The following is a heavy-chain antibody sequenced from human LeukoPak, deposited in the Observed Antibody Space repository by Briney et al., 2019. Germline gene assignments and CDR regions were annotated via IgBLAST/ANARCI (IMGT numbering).Heavy chain of an antibody. V-gene: IGHV4-59*11. Sequence: SETLSLTCTVSGGSISNHYWTWIQQPPGKGLEWIGYISYSGSTNYNPSLRSRVTISIDTSNNQISLRLSPVTAADTAVYYCARDPTTVTKGFDIWGLGTMVTVSP. CDR3: ARDPTTVTKGFDI. CDR2: ISYSGST. CDR1: GGSISNHY. D-gene: IGHD4-17*01. J-gene: IGHJ3*02.